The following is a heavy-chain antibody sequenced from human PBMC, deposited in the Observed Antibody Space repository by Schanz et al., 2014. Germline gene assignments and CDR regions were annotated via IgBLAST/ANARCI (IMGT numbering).Heavy chain of an antibody. CDR2: INSVGSNT. CDR1: GFTFSSYA. Sequence: EVQLLESGGGLVQPGGSLRLSCAASGFTFSSYAMSWVRQAPGKGLEWVARINSVGSNTDYADSVTGRFTISRDNAKNTLYLQMNTLRAEDTAVYYCAKSQGSSFDSWGQGTLVTVSS. V-gene: IGHV3-23*01. CDR3: AKSQGSSFDS. D-gene: IGHD6-13*01. J-gene: IGHJ4*02.